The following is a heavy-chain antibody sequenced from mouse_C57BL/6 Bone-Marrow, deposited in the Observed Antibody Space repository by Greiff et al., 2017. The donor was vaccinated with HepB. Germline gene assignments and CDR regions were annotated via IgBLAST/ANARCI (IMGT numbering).Heavy chain of an antibody. V-gene: IGHV3-6*01. CDR1: GYSITSGYY. CDR2: ISYDGSN. D-gene: IGHD3-2*02. Sequence: VQLKESGPGLVKPSQSLSLTCSVTGYSITSGYYWNWIRQFPGNKLEWMGYISYDGSNNYNPSLKNRISITRGTSKNQFFLKLNSVTTEDTATYYCARAAQAYYFDYWGQGTTLTVSS. CDR3: ARAAQAYYFDY. J-gene: IGHJ2*01.